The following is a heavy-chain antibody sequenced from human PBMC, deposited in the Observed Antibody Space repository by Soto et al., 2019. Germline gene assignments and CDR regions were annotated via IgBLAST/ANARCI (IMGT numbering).Heavy chain of an antibody. CDR2: ISSSSSYT. CDR1: GFTFSDYY. D-gene: IGHD5-18*01. J-gene: IGHJ4*02. Sequence: QVQLVESGGGLVKPGGSLRLSCAASGFTFSDYYMSWIRQAPGKGLEWVSYISSSSSYTNYADSVKGRFTISRDNAKNSLYLQMNSLRAEDTAVYYCARSNSYGLNPWGYWGQGTLVTVSP. CDR3: ARSNSYGLNPWGY. V-gene: IGHV3-11*06.